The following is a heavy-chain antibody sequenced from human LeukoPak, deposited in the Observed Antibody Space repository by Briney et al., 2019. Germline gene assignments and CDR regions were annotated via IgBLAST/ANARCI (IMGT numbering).Heavy chain of an antibody. CDR2: ISGSGGST. Sequence: GGSLRLSCAASGFTFSSYAMSWVRQAPGKGLEWVSAISGSGGSTYYADSVKGRFTISRDNSKNTLYLQMNSLRAEDTAVYYCAKDMAMIVVVTLFDYWGQGTLVTVSS. CDR1: GFTFSSYA. D-gene: IGHD3-22*01. V-gene: IGHV3-23*01. CDR3: AKDMAMIVVVTLFDY. J-gene: IGHJ4*02.